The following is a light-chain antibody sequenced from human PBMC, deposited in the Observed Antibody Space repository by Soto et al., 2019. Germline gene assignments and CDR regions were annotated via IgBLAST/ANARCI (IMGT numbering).Light chain of an antibody. CDR1: RSDIGSYNY. V-gene: IGLV2-14*01. CDR3: ISYTGSSTSYV. Sequence: QSVLPQPASVSGSPGQSITISCSGTRSDIGSYNYVAWYQQLPGKTPKILIYGVSNRPSGVSSRFSGSTSGNTASLTISGLQAEDEADYYCISYTGSSTSYVFGSGTKVTVL. J-gene: IGLJ1*01. CDR2: GVS.